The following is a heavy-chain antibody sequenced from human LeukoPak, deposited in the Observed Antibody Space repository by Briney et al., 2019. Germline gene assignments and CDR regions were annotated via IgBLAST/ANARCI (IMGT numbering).Heavy chain of an antibody. Sequence: GGSLRLSCAASGFTFSSYGMHWVRQAPGKGLEWVANIKQDGSEKYYVDSVKGRFTISRDNAKNSLYLQMNSLRAEDTAVYYCARDRVAGAFDYWGQGTLVTVSS. CDR3: ARDRVAGAFDY. D-gene: IGHD6-19*01. CDR2: IKQDGSEK. J-gene: IGHJ4*02. CDR1: GFTFSSYG. V-gene: IGHV3-7*01.